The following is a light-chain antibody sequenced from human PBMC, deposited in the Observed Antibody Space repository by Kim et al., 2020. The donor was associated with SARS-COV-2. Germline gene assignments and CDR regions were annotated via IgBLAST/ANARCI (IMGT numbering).Light chain of an antibody. CDR3: QQYATSGTMYT. CDR1: QSIRSSY. CDR2: GAS. V-gene: IGKV3-20*01. Sequence: PGEIATLSCRASQSIRSSYLAWYQQRPGQAPRLLIYGASSRATGIPDRFSGSGSGTDFTLTISRLEPEDFAVYFCQQYATSGTMYTFGQGTKLEI. J-gene: IGKJ2*01.